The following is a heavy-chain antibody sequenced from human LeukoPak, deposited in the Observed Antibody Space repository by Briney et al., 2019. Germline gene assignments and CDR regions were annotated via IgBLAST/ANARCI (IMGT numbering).Heavy chain of an antibody. V-gene: IGHV4-59*08. D-gene: IGHD3-3*01. CDR2: IYYSGST. Sequence: SETLSLTCIVSGDSISSCYWSWIRQPPGKGLEWIGYIYYSGSTNYNPSLKSRVTILVDTSKNQFSLKLSSVTAADTAVYYCASSSGDFWSGYVDYWGQGTLVTVSS. CDR3: ASSSGDFWSGYVDY. CDR1: GDSISSCY. J-gene: IGHJ4*02.